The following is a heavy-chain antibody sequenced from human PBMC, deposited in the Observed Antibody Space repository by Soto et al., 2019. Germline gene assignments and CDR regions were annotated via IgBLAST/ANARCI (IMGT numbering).Heavy chain of an antibody. CDR2: IWYDGSNK. D-gene: IGHD5-12*01. J-gene: IGHJ4*02. V-gene: IGHV3-33*01. CDR1: GFTFSSYG. Sequence: QVQLVESGGGVVQPGRSLRLSCAASGFTFSSYGMHWVRQAPGKGLEWVAVIWYDGSNKYYADSVKGRFTISRDNSKNTLYLQMNSLRAEDTAVYYCARDNSGYANFDYWCQGTLVTVSS. CDR3: ARDNSGYANFDY.